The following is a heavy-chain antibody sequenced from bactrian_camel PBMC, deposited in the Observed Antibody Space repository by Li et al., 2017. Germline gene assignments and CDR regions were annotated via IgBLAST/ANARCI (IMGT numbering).Heavy chain of an antibody. D-gene: IGHD2*01. CDR1: GNIDSRSY. V-gene: IGHV3S54*01. J-gene: IGHJ4*01. Sequence: HVQMVESGGGFVQPLASLRLSCAASGNIDSRSYVGWFRQAPGKERWGIALIYPGGTRTAIVASVKGRFTISQDNANNTHLQMNSLASEDTALYFCATESWWLPYYWGQGTQVTVS. CDR2: IYPGGTRT. CDR3: ATESWWLPYY.